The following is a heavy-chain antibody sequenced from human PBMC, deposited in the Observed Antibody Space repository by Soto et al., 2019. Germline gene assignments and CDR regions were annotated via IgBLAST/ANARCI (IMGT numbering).Heavy chain of an antibody. CDR2: IIPIFGTA. D-gene: IGHD5-18*01. V-gene: IGHV1-69*13. CDR3: ASHPVDTAIDHVY. Sequence: GASVKVSCKASGGTFSSYAISWVRQAPGQGLEWMGGIIPIFGTANYAQKFQGRVTITADESTSTAYMELSSLRSEDTAAYYCASHPVDTAIDHVYWGQGTLVTVSS. J-gene: IGHJ4*02. CDR1: GGTFSSYA.